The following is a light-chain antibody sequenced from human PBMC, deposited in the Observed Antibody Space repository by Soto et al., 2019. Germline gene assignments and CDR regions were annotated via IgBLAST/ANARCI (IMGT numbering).Light chain of an antibody. CDR3: QQYENLPT. V-gene: IGKV1-33*01. CDR2: DAS. J-gene: IGKJ5*01. CDR1: QNINNY. Sequence: DIHMTQAGSSLSASVGYRVTITCQASQNINNYLNWYQQKPGRAPKLLIYDASNLEAGVPSRFRGSGSGTDFTFTISRLQPEDIATYYCQQYENLPTFGQGTRLEIK.